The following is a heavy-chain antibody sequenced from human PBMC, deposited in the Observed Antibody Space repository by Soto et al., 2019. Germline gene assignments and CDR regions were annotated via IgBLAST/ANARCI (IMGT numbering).Heavy chain of an antibody. D-gene: IGHD4-17*01. J-gene: IGHJ6*02. Sequence: SETLSLTCAVYGGSFSGYYWSWIRQPPGKGLEWIGEINHSGSTNYNPSLKSRVTISVDTSKNQFSLKLSSVTAADTAVYYCAGRSKVTKPLSGMDVWGQGTTVTVSS. CDR1: GGSFSGYY. V-gene: IGHV4-34*01. CDR2: INHSGST. CDR3: AGRSKVTKPLSGMDV.